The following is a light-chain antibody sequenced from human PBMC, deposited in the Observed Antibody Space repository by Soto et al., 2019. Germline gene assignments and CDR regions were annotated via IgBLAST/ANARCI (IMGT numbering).Light chain of an antibody. J-gene: IGKJ2*01. V-gene: IGKV3-15*01. CDR2: GAS. Sequence: EIVMTQSPATLSVSPGERATLSCRASQSVSNNLAWYQQKPGQTPRLLIYGASTRATGIPARFSGSGSGTEFTLTISSLQSEDFAVYYCQHYYNWPETFGQGTKLEI. CDR1: QSVSNN. CDR3: QHYYNWPET.